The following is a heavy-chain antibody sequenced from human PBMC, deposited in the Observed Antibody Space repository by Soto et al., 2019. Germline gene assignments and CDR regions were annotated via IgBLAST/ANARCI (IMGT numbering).Heavy chain of an antibody. CDR2: IYSGGST. J-gene: IGHJ3*02. CDR3: ATLGIAVADDAFDI. V-gene: IGHV3-53*01. D-gene: IGHD6-19*01. Sequence: LRLSCAASGFTVSSNYMSWVRQAPGKGLEWVSVIYSGGSTYYADSVKGRFTISRDNSKNTLYLQMNSLRAEDTAVYYCATLGIAVADDAFDIWGQGXMVTV. CDR1: GFTVSSNY.